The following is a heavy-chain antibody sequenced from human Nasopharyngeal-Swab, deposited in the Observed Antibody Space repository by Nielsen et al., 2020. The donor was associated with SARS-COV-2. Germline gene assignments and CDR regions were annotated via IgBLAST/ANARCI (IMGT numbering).Heavy chain of an antibody. V-gene: IGHV3-23*01. CDR3: ARGRTTVVTGDAFDI. Sequence: VRQAPGKGLEWVSAISGSGGSTYYADSVKGRFTISRDNSKNTLYLQMNSLRAEDTAVYYCARGRTTVVTGDAFDIWGQGTMVTVSS. CDR2: ISGSGGST. J-gene: IGHJ3*02. D-gene: IGHD4-23*01.